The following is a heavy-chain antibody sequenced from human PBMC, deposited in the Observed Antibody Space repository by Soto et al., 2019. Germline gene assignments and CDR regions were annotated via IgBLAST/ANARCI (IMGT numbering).Heavy chain of an antibody. V-gene: IGHV4-34*01. Sequence: QVQLQQWGAGLLKPSETLSLTCAVYGGSFSGYYWSWIRQPPGKGLEWIGEINHSGSTNYNPSLKSRVTISVDTSKNQFSLKLSSVTAADTAVYYCARGPPSRIAAHWMVFWGQGTLVTVSS. J-gene: IGHJ4*02. CDR3: ARGPPSRIAAHWMVF. CDR1: GGSFSGYY. D-gene: IGHD6-13*01. CDR2: INHSGST.